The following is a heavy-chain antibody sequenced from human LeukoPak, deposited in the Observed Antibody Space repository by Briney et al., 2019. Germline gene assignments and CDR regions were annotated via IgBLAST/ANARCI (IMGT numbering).Heavy chain of an antibody. D-gene: IGHD6-6*01. V-gene: IGHV3-20*04. J-gene: IGHJ4*02. CDR1: GFTFDDYG. CDR2: INWNGGST. CDR3: ARDGGYSSSRGAYYFDY. Sequence: GGSLRLSCAASGFTFDDYGMSWVRQAPGKGLEWVSGINWNGGSTGYADSVKGRFTISRDNAKNSLYLQMNSLRAEDTAVYYCARDGGYSSSRGAYYFDYWGQGTLVTVSS.